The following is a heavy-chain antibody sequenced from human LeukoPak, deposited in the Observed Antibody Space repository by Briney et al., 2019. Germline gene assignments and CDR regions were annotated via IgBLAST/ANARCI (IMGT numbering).Heavy chain of an antibody. CDR3: AKEGEDFWSGYSHFDY. Sequence: GRSLRLSCAASGITFSSYGMHWVRQAPGKGLEWVAVISYDGSNKYYADSVKGRFTISRDNSKNTLYLQMNSLRAEDTAVYYCAKEGEDFWSGYSHFDYWGQGTLVTVSS. V-gene: IGHV3-30*18. CDR2: ISYDGSNK. CDR1: GITFSSYG. D-gene: IGHD3-3*01. J-gene: IGHJ4*02.